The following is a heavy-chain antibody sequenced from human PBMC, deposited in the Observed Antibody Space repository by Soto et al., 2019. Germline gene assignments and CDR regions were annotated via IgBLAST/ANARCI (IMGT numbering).Heavy chain of an antibody. CDR1: CGSISSYY. J-gene: IGHJ6*02. CDR3: ARAPIRYCSSTSCYTPWGMDV. CDR2: IYTSGST. Sequence: SETLSLTCTVSCGSISSYYWSWIRQPAGKGLEWIGRIYTSGSTNYNPSLKSRVTMSVDTSKNQFSLKLSSVTAADTAVYYCARAPIRYCSSTSCYTPWGMDVWGQGTTVTVSS. D-gene: IGHD2-2*02. V-gene: IGHV4-4*07.